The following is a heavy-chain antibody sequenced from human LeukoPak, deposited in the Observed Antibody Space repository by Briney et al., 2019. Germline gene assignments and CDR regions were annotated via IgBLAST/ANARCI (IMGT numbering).Heavy chain of an antibody. J-gene: IGHJ4*02. CDR1: GFTFSSYG. CDR2: IWYDGSNK. V-gene: IGHV3-33*06. Sequence: PGRSLRLSCAASGFTFSSYGMHWVRQAPGKGLEWVADIWYDGSNKYYADSVKGRFTISRDNSKNTLYLQMNSLRAEDTAVYYCAKDLSGYSGYDLFDYWGQGTLDAVSS. D-gene: IGHD5-12*01. CDR3: AKDLSGYSGYDLFDY.